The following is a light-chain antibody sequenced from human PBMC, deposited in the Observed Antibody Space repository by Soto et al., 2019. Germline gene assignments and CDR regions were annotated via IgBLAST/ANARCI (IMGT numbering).Light chain of an antibody. Sequence: QSVLTQPPSVSAAPGQKVTISCSGSSSNVGRNYVSWYQQFPGTAPKLLIYDDNKRYSGIPDRFSASKSGTSATLGITGLQTGDEADYYCGTWDTGLSDNWVFGGGTKVTVL. CDR3: GTWDTGLSDNWV. V-gene: IGLV1-51*01. J-gene: IGLJ3*02. CDR2: DDN. CDR1: SSNVGRNY.